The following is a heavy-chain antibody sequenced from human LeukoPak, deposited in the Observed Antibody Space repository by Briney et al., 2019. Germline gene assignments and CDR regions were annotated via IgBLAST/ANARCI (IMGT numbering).Heavy chain of an antibody. Sequence: PGRSLRLSCAASGFTFSSYGMHWVRQAPGKGLEWVAVIWYDGNNKYYADSVKGRFTISRDNSKNTLYLQMNSLRAEDTAVYYCAKDWGYTTMVSYCFDYWGQGTLVTVSS. CDR3: AKDWGYTTMVSYCFDY. CDR1: GFTFSSYG. CDR2: IWYDGNNK. D-gene: IGHD5-18*01. V-gene: IGHV3-33*06. J-gene: IGHJ4*02.